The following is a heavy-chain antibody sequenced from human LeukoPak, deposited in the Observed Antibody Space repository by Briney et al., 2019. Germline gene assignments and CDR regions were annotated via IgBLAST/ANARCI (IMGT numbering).Heavy chain of an antibody. CDR3: ARNTIFHP. Sequence: GGSLRLSCEASGSRFSDYSMNWVRQTPGKGLQWISYISSSDSTTYYTDSVRGRFTISRDNAKSSLYLLMNSPRDEDTGIYYCARNTIFHPWGQGTLVTVSS. CDR1: GSRFSDYS. J-gene: IGHJ5*02. D-gene: IGHD3-9*01. CDR2: ISSSDSTT. V-gene: IGHV3-48*02.